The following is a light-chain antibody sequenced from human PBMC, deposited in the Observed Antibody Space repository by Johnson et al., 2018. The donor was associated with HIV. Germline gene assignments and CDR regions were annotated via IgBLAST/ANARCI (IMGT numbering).Light chain of an antibody. J-gene: IGLJ1*01. CDR2: DNN. CDR1: SSNIGNNY. Sequence: QSALTQPPSVSAAPGQRVTISCSGSSSNIGNNYISWYQQLPVTAPKLLIYDNNKRPSGIPDRFSGSKSGTSATLGIIGLQTGDEADYYCGTWDSSLSAPVCGTGTKSTVL. CDR3: GTWDSSLSAPV. V-gene: IGLV1-51*01.